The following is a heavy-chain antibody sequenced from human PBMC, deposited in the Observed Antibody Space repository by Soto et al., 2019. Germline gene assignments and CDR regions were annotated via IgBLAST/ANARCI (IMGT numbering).Heavy chain of an antibody. CDR1: GFTLTTYG. J-gene: IGHJ4*01. D-gene: IGHD6-19*01. CDR3: AKVRSGWYGGAFDY. V-gene: IGHV3-30*18. Sequence: QVKLVESGGGVVQPGRSLRLSCTASGFTLTTYGMHWVRQAPGKGLEWVALISYDGSTKYYADSVNGRFTVSRDVSRNTLVLQLNSLRIEDTAVYYCAKVRSGWYGGAFDYWGHGTVVTVSS. CDR2: ISYDGSTK.